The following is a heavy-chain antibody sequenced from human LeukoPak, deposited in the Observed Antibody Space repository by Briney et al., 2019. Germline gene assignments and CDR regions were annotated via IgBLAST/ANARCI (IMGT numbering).Heavy chain of an antibody. V-gene: IGHV3-30*18. Sequence: PGGSLRLSCAASGFTFSSYGVHWVRQAPGKGLEWVAVISYVGSNKYYADSVKGRFTISRDNSKNTLYLQMNSLRAEDTAVYYCAKDSYDSSGYRFDYWGQGTLVTVSS. CDR1: GFTFSSYG. CDR2: ISYVGSNK. CDR3: AKDSYDSSGYRFDY. D-gene: IGHD3-22*01. J-gene: IGHJ4*02.